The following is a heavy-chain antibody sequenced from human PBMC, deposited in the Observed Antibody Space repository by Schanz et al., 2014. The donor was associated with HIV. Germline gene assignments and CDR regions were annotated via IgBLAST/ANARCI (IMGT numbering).Heavy chain of an antibody. CDR1: GFTFSSYG. CDR2: IWHDGTSK. D-gene: IGHD1-26*01. J-gene: IGHJ6*02. V-gene: IGHV3-33*06. CDR3: AKIISGSPYYYYGLDV. Sequence: QVQLVESGGGVVQPGRSLRLSCAASGFTFSSYGMHWVRQAPGKGLEWVAVIWHDGTSKYYTDSVKGRFTISRDNSNNTLYLQMNSLRAEDTAVYYCAKIISGSPYYYYGLDVWGQGVLVTVSS.